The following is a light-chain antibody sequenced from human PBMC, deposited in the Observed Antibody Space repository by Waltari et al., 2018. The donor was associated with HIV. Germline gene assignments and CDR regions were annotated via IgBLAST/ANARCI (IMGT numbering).Light chain of an antibody. Sequence: QPVLTQPPSVSGAPGLGVTVSCTRSGSNIRAGYDLHWYQKLPGTAPKLLIYGNINRPSGVPDRFSASKSGTSASLAITGLQPEDEADYYCQSYDSSLSAWVFGGGTKLTVL. CDR3: QSYDSSLSAWV. CDR2: GNI. V-gene: IGLV1-40*01. CDR1: GSNIRAGYD. J-gene: IGLJ3*02.